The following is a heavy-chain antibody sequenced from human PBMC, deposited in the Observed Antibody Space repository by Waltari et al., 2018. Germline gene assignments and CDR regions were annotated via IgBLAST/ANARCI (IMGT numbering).Heavy chain of an antibody. J-gene: IGHJ4*02. D-gene: IGHD3-22*01. V-gene: IGHV1-18*04. CDR3: ARTYYYDSRDFDH. Sequence: QAQMVQSGHEVKKPRASVKFSCTYDGYTFSNYGISWVRLPPGQGLEWMGWISGYNGNTMYAPKVQGRVTVTTDTSTGTTYMELRSLRSDDTAVYYCARTYYYDSRDFDHWGQGTLVTVSS. CDR2: ISGYNGNT. CDR1: GYTFSNYG.